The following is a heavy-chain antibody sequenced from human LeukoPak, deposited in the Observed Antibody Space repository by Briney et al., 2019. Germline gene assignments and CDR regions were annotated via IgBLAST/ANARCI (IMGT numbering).Heavy chain of an antibody. D-gene: IGHD4-17*01. CDR1: GFTFSSYS. J-gene: IGHJ4*02. CDR2: ITPSSSSI. V-gene: IGHV3-48*01. Sequence: GGSLRLSCAASGFTFSSYSMNWVRQAPGKGLGWISYITPSSSSIYYADSVRGRFTTSRDNAKNSMYLQMNSLRTEDTAVYYCARDVLGDYDYWGQGTLVSVSS. CDR3: ARDVLGDYDY.